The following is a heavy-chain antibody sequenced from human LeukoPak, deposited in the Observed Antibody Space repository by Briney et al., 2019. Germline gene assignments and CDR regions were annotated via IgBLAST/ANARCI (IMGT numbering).Heavy chain of an antibody. Sequence: GGSLRLSCTASGFTFSSYYMNWVRQAPGKGLEWVANIKEDGSVRNYADSVKGRFTVSRDNAERALYLQMNSLRAEDTAVYYCARDRGGRYYDSSGYYDALDIWGQGTVVTVSS. J-gene: IGHJ3*02. V-gene: IGHV3-7*01. CDR1: GFTFSSYY. D-gene: IGHD3-22*01. CDR3: ARDRGGRYYDSSGYYDALDI. CDR2: IKEDGSVR.